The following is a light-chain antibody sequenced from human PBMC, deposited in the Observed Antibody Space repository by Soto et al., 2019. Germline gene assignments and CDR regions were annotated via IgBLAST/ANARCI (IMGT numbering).Light chain of an antibody. Sequence: QSALTQPASVSGSPGQSITISRTGTSSDVGGFNYVSWYQQHPGKAPKLMIYDVSNRPSGVSNRISGSKSGNTASLTISGLQAEDEADYYCSSYTSSSSLAVFGGGTKLTVL. V-gene: IGLV2-14*03. CDR3: SSYTSSSSLAV. CDR2: DVS. CDR1: SSDVGGFNY. J-gene: IGLJ3*02.